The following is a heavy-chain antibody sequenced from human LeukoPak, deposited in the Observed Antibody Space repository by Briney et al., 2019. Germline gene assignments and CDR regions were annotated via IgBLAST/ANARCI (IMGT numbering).Heavy chain of an antibody. J-gene: IGHJ4*02. Sequence: GGSLRLSCAASGFSFSSYAMSWVRHTPEKGLEWVSAITGPGDSTYYADSVKGRFTVSRDSSSKTVFLQMYILRAEDTAVYFCAKETRVAPRHIDHWGQGTQVAVSS. CDR3: AKETRVAPRHIDH. CDR1: GFSFSSYA. V-gene: IGHV3-23*01. CDR2: ITGPGDST.